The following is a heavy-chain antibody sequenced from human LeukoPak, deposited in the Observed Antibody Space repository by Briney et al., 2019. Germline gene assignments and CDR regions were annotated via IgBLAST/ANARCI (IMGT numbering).Heavy chain of an antibody. CDR1: GFTVSSNY. CDR2: IYSGGST. J-gene: IGHJ4*02. Sequence: GGSLRLSCAASGFTVSSNYMSWVRQAPGKGLEWVSVIYSGGSTYYADSVKGRFTISRHNSKNTLYLQMNSLRSEDTAVYYCARAAPSHYYDSSGLSGDYWGQGTLVTVSS. V-gene: IGHV3-53*04. CDR3: ARAAPSHYYDSSGLSGDY. D-gene: IGHD3-22*01.